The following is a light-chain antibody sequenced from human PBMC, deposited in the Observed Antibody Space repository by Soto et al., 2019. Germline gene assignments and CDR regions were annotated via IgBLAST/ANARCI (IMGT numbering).Light chain of an antibody. CDR2: AAS. V-gene: IGKV1-39*01. CDR3: QQSYSTPPT. J-gene: IGKJ1*01. Sequence: IHMLQYNFSLSASVEDRVIITCRASQSISNHLNWYQQKPGKAPKLLIYAASSLQSGVPSRFSGSGSGTDFTLTISSLQPEDFATYYCQQSYSTPPTFGQGTKVDIK. CDR1: QSISNH.